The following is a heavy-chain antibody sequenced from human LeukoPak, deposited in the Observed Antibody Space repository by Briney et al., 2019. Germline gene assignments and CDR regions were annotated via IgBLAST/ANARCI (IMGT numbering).Heavy chain of an antibody. J-gene: IGHJ6*03. CDR1: GFTFSSYS. Sequence: GGSLRLSCAASGFTFSSYSMNWVRQAPGKGLEWVSYISSSSSTIYYADSVKGRFTISRDNAKNSLYLQMNSLRAEDTAVYYCARVPYDFWSGYVLFYYYMDVWGKGTTVTVSS. D-gene: IGHD3-3*01. V-gene: IGHV3-48*01. CDR3: ARVPYDFWSGYVLFYYYMDV. CDR2: ISSSSSTI.